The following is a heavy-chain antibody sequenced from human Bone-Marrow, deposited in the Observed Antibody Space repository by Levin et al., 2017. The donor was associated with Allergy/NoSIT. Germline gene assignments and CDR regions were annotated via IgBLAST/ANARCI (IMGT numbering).Heavy chain of an antibody. V-gene: IGHV3-74*03. CDR2: INGDGSTV. D-gene: IGHD3-3*01. J-gene: IGHJ4*02. CDR3: AVWSGLDY. Sequence: GESLKISCAASGFTFRSYWMFWVRQAPGKGLVWVSRINGDGSTVAYADSVKGRFTISRDNAKNTLYLQMNSLRAEDTAVYYCAVWSGLDYWGQGTLVTVSS. CDR1: GFTFRSYW.